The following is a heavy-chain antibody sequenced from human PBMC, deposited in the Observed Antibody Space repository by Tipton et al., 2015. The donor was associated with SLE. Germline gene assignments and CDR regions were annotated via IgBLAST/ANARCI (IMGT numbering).Heavy chain of an antibody. J-gene: IGHJ4*02. CDR3: ARGVLY. Sequence: LRLSCAVYGGSFSGYYWSWIRQPPGKGLEWIGEINHSGSTNYNPSLKSRVTISVDTSKSQFSLELSSVTTADTAVYYCARGVLYWGQGTLVTVSS. V-gene: IGHV4-34*01. CDR2: INHSGST. CDR1: GGSFSGYY.